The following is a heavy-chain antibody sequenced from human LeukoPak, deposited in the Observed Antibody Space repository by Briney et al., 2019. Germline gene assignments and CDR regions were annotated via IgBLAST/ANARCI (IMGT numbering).Heavy chain of an antibody. V-gene: IGHV7-4-1*02. CDR1: GYTFTSYA. CDR2: INTNTGNP. J-gene: IGHJ4*02. CDR3: AKDYGAYFGSGNYYYIDY. D-gene: IGHD3-10*01. Sequence: GASVKVSCKASGYTFTSYAMNWVRQAPGQGLEWMGWINTNTGNPTYAQGFTGRFVFSLDTSVSTAYLQMSSLRAEDTALYYCAKDYGAYFGSGNYYYIDYWGQGTLVTVSS.